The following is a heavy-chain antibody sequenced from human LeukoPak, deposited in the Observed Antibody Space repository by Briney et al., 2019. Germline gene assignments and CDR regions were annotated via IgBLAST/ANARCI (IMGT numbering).Heavy chain of an antibody. J-gene: IGHJ4*02. V-gene: IGHV1-8*01. D-gene: IGHD3-22*01. CDR2: MNPNSGNT. CDR1: GYTFTSYD. Sequence: ASVKVSCKASGYTFTSYDINWVRQAPGQGLEWMGWMNPNSGNTGYAQKFQGRVTMTRNTSISTAYMELSSLRSEDTAVYYCARGTYYYDSSGYSWYYWGQGTLVTVSS. CDR3: ARGTYYYDSSGYSWYY.